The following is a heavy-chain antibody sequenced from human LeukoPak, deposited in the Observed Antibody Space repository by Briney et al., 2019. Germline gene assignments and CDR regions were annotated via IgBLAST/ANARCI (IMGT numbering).Heavy chain of an antibody. Sequence: GGSLRLSCAAAGFTFSSYAKHWVRQAPGKGLEWVAVISYDGSNKYYADSVKGRFTISRDNSKNTLYLQMNSLRAEDTAVYYCAGSSGWYRFYYYMHVWGKGTTVTVSS. V-gene: IGHV3-30-3*01. J-gene: IGHJ6*03. CDR1: GFTFSSYA. D-gene: IGHD6-19*01. CDR3: AGSSGWYRFYYYMHV. CDR2: ISYDGSNK.